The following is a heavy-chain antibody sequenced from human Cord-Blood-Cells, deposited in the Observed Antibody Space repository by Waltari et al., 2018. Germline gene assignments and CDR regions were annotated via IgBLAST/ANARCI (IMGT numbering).Heavy chain of an antibody. V-gene: IGHV1-24*01. J-gene: IGHJ5*02. CDR3: ATALMSTCGGVIANWCDP. CDR2: YDPVDSKT. Sequence: VQLVQPGAEVKKPGASVKVSCKVSGYTLTELSMHRVRQAPGKRREWRGDYDPVDSKTICEQEFLSRVTRTKETSTDTACMERSSLRSEDTAVDYCATALMSTCGGVIANWCDPWDQGTLFTVSS. D-gene: IGHD3-16*02. CDR1: GYTLTELS.